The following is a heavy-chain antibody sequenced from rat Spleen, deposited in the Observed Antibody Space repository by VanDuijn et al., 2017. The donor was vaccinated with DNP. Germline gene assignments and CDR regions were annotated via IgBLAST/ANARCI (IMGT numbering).Heavy chain of an antibody. CDR3: TNDWELYF. Sequence: EVQLVETGGGLVQPGKSLKLSCVASGFTFSSYWIYWIRQAPGKGLEWVSSINNDGDSSYYPDSVKGRFTISRDNAENTVYLQMNSLRSEDTATYYCTNDWELYFWGQGVMVTVSS. CDR1: GFTFSSYW. V-gene: IGHV5-58*01. J-gene: IGHJ2*01. D-gene: IGHD5-1*01. CDR2: INNDGDSS.